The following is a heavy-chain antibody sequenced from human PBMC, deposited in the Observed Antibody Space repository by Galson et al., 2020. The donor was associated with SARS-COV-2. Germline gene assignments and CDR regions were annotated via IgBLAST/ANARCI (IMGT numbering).Heavy chain of an antibody. D-gene: IGHD3-3*01. CDR3: ARVLDGFWSSFYFDY. CDR2: ITGSSSYI. V-gene: IGHV3-21*01. CDR1: GFTFSNYH. Sequence: TGGSLRLSCAASGFTFSNYHMNWVSQAPGTGLEWVSSITGSSSYIYYADSVKGRFTISRDNAKNSLYLQMNSLRAEDTAVYYCARVLDGFWSSFYFDYWGQGTLVTVSS. J-gene: IGHJ4*02.